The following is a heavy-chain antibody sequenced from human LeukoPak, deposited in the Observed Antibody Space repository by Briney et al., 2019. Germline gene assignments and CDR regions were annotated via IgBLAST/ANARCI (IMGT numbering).Heavy chain of an antibody. Sequence: GGSLRRSCAASGFTFSTYAMNWFRQAPGKGLEWVSAISADGGYTYYADSVKGRFTMSRDNSRNTLFLQMTTLRADDTAVYYCAKAGMGQYGPGAPTWGQGTLVTVSS. D-gene: IGHD1-26*01. CDR2: ISADGGYT. J-gene: IGHJ4*02. CDR3: AKAGMGQYGPGAPT. CDR1: GFTFSTYA. V-gene: IGHV3-23*01.